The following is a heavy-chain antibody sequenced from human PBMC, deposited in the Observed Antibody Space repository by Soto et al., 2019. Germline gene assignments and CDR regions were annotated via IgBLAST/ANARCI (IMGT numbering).Heavy chain of an antibody. CDR1: GYSFNSYW. CDR2: IYPGDSNT. CDR3: ARLDYANYYFDY. Sequence: PGESLKISCKGSGYSFNSYWIGWVRQKPGKGLEWMGLIYPGDSNTRYSPSLQGQVTISADKSISTAYLQWSSLKASDTAMYYCARLDYANYYFDYWGQGTLVTVSS. J-gene: IGHJ4*02. D-gene: IGHD4-17*01. V-gene: IGHV5-51*01.